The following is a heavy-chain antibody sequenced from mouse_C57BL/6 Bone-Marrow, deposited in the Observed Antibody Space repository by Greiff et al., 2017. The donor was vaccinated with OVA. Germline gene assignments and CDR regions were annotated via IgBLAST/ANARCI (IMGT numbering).Heavy chain of an antibody. J-gene: IGHJ1*03. CDR2: IYPRSGNT. CDR1: GYTFTSYG. Sequence: QVQLQQPGAELVKPGASVKLSCKASGYTFTSYGISWVKQRTGQGLEWIGEIYPRSGNTYYNEKFKGKATLTADKSSSTAYMELRSLTSEDSAVYFCARSPSYGYFDVWGTGTTVTVSS. V-gene: IGHV1-81*01. CDR3: ARSPSYGYFDV.